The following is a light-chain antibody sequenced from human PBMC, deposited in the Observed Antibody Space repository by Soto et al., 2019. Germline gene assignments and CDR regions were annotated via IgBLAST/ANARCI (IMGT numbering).Light chain of an antibody. CDR1: HSISRW. V-gene: IGKV1-5*01. Sequence: MTKSPSTLSASEGERFTITCRASHSISRWLAWYQQKPGKAPKALIYDASTLRSGVPSRCSGGGSGTEFTLTISSLQPDDFATCYCQQYNTYSTFGQGTRLDIK. J-gene: IGKJ5*01. CDR3: QQYNTYST. CDR2: DAS.